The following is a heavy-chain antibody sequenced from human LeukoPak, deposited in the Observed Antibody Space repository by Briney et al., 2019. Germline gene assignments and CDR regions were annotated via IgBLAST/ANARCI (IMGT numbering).Heavy chain of an antibody. V-gene: IGHV4-59*08. J-gene: IGHJ5*02. Sequence: SETLSLTCTVSGGSISSYYWSWIRQPPGKGLEWIGYIYYSGSTNYNPSLKSRVTISVDTSKNQFSLKLSSVTAADTAVYYCARHSIAAAGDWTYNWFDPWGQGTLVTVSS. CDR3: ARHSIAAAGDWTYNWFDP. CDR2: IYYSGST. CDR1: GGSISSYY. D-gene: IGHD6-13*01.